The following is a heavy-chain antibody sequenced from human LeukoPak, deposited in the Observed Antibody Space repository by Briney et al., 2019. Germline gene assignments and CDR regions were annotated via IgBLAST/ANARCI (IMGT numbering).Heavy chain of an antibody. V-gene: IGHV3-64*01. CDR3: ARERVPADMWTSFDY. CDR1: VFTLSGYA. Sequence: GGSLRLSCAPSVFTLSGYAMHWVRQAPGKGVEYVSTISSHGGSTLYANSVKGRFTISRDNSKNTLYLQKASLREEDMAVYYCARERVPADMWTSFDYWGQGTLVTVSS. J-gene: IGHJ4*02. CDR2: ISSHGGST. D-gene: IGHD2-2*01.